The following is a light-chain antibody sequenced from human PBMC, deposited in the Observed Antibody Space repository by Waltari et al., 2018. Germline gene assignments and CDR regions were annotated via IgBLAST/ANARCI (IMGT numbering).Light chain of an antibody. CDR1: TSNIGSNT. V-gene: IGLV1-44*01. J-gene: IGLJ3*02. CDR2: SNI. CDR3: ATWDDSLKGPV. Sequence: QSVLTQPPSASGPPGQRVTISCSGSTSNIGSNTVNWYQHLPGTAPKLLIYSNIQRPSGVPDRFSGSKSGTSASLASSGLQSEDEADYYCATWDDSLKGPVFGGGTKLTVL.